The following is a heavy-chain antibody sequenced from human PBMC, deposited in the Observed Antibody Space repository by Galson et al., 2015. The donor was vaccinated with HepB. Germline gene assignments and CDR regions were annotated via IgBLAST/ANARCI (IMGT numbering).Heavy chain of an antibody. CDR1: GFTFSSSA. V-gene: IGHV3-23*01. CDR3: AKDLFHLAKGPGHRHIDSACHF. D-gene: IGHD2-21*01. J-gene: IGHJ3*01. CDR2: ISGSGGNT. Sequence: SLRLSCAASGFTFSSSAMTWVRQAPGKGLEWVSAISGSGGNTYYADSVKGRFTISRDNSKNTLYLQMNSLRAEDTAVYYCAKDLFHLAKGPGHRHIDSACHFWGQGTMVTVSS.